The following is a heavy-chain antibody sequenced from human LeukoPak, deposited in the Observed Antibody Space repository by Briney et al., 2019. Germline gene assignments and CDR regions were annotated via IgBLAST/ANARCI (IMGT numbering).Heavy chain of an antibody. Sequence: GASVKVSCKASGYTFTSFDFNWVRQATGRGLEWMGWMKSNNGHTGYAQKFQGRVTMTRDTSISTAYMELSSLTFKDTAVYYCARGPPNWGMVGYWGQGTLVTVSS. J-gene: IGHJ4*02. D-gene: IGHD7-27*01. CDR3: ARGPPNWGMVGY. CDR1: GYTFTSFD. CDR2: MKSNNGHT. V-gene: IGHV1-8*01.